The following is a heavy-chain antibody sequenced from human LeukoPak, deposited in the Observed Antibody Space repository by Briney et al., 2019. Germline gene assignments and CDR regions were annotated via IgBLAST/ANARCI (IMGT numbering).Heavy chain of an antibody. Sequence: GGSLRLSCAASGFTFSSYSMNWVRQAPGKGLEWVSSISSSSSYIYYADSVKGRFAISRDNAKNSLYLQMNSLRAEDTAVYYCARAEGDKYDYWGQGTLVTVSS. V-gene: IGHV3-21*01. J-gene: IGHJ4*02. D-gene: IGHD1-14*01. CDR1: GFTFSSYS. CDR2: ISSSSSYI. CDR3: ARAEGDKYDY.